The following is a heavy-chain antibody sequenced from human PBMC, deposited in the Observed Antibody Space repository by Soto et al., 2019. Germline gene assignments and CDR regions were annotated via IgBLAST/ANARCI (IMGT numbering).Heavy chain of an antibody. CDR2: IYHSGST. D-gene: IGHD1-26*01. V-gene: IGHV4-4*02. J-gene: IGHJ3*02. CDR1: GGSISSSNW. Sequence: QVQLQESGPGLVKPSGTLSLTCAVSGGSISSSNWWSWVRQPPGKGLEWIGEIYHSGSTNYNPSLKSRVTISVDKSKNQFSLKLSSVTAADTAGYYCARVGGSYPRPDAFDIWGQGTMVTVSS. CDR3: ARVGGSYPRPDAFDI.